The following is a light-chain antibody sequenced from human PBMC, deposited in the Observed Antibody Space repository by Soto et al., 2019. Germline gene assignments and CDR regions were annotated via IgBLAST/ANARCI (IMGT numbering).Light chain of an antibody. V-gene: IGKV1-39*01. CDR2: AAS. CDR3: QQSYSTQWT. Sequence: DIQMTQSPSSLSASVGDRVTITCRASQTIRSYLNWYQQKPGKAPKVLVYAASSLQSGVPSRFSGSGSGTDFTLAISSLQPEDVATYYGQQSYSTQWTFGQGTKVEIK. J-gene: IGKJ1*01. CDR1: QTIRSY.